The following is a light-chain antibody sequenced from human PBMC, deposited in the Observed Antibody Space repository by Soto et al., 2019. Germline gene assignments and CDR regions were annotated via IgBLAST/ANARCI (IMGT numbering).Light chain of an antibody. CDR3: QQVSGYPLS. CDR2: AAF. Sequence: DIQLTQSQSFLSASVGDRVTITFRASQGINSHLAWYQQEPGKATKLLIYAAFFLQSGAQSRFSGSASGTEFTLTVSSLQPEDFATYYCQQVSGYPLSFGGGTKVDIK. V-gene: IGKV1-9*01. J-gene: IGKJ4*01. CDR1: QGINSH.